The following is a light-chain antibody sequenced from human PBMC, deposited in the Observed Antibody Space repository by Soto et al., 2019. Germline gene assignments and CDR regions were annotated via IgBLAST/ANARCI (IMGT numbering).Light chain of an antibody. J-gene: IGKJ5*01. CDR3: QQYNNWPPIT. V-gene: IGKV3-15*01. CDR1: QSVSSN. CDR2: GAS. Sequence: EVVMTQAPATLSVSPGERATLSCSASQSVSSNLAWYQQKPGQAPRLLIYGASTRATAIPARFSGSGSGTEFTLTISSLQSEDFAVYYCQQYNNWPPITGGQGTRLEI.